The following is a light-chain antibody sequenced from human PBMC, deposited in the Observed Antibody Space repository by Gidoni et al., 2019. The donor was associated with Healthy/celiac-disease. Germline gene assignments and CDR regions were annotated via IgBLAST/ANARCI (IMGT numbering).Light chain of an antibody. CDR1: QSVSSSY. Sequence: LSCRASQSVSSSYLAWYQQKPGQAPRLLIYGASSRATGIPDRFSGSGSGTDFTLTISRLEPEDFAVYYCQQYGSSLYTFGQGTKLEIK. CDR2: GAS. J-gene: IGKJ2*01. CDR3: QQYGSSLYT. V-gene: IGKV3-20*01.